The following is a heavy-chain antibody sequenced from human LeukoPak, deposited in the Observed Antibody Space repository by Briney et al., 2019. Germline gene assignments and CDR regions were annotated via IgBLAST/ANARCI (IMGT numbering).Heavy chain of an antibody. V-gene: IGHV5-51*01. CDR3: ARQRRSSGWPNDY. D-gene: IGHD6-19*01. CDR1: GYSFSSYW. CDR2: IYPGDSRT. J-gene: IGHJ4*02. Sequence: GESLKISCKGSGYSFSSYWIGWVRQMPGKGLEWMGIIYPGDSRTTYSPSFQGQVTISADKSISTAYLQWSSLKASDNAMYYCARQRRSSGWPNDYWGQGTLVTVSS.